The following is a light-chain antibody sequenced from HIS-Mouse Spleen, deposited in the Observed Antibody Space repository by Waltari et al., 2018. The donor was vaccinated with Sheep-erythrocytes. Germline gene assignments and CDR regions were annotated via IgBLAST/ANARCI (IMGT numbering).Light chain of an antibody. CDR2: DVS. CDR3: CSYAGSYNHV. J-gene: IGLJ1*01. Sequence: QSALTQPRSVSGSPGPSVTLSCTGTSSDVGGYNHVSWYQQHPGKAPKLMIYDVSKRPSGVPDRFSGSKSGNTASLTISGLQAEDEADYYCCSYAGSYNHVFATGTKVTVL. CDR1: SSDVGGYNH. V-gene: IGLV2-11*01.